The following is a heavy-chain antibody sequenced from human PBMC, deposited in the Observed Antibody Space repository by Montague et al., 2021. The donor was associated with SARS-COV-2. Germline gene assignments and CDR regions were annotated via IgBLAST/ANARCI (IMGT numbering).Heavy chain of an antibody. CDR1: GGSVSSYY. J-gene: IGHJ4*02. CDR3: ARGESYSTSWYYFFDY. Sequence: SETLSLTCTVSGGSVSSYYWSWIRQPPGKGLEWIGYIYYSGNTNYNPYLKSRVTISVDTSKNQVSLKLSSVTAADTAVYYCARGESYSTSWYYFFDYWGQGTLVTVSS. D-gene: IGHD6-13*01. V-gene: IGHV4-59*02. CDR2: IYYSGNT.